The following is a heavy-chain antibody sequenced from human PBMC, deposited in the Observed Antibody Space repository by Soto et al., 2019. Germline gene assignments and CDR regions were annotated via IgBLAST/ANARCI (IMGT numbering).Heavy chain of an antibody. D-gene: IGHD3-3*01. Sequence: SETLSLTCTVSGDSISSLYWSWIRQPPGKGLEWIGYIYYSGSINYNPSLKSRVTISVDPSKNQFSLRLSSVTAADTAVYFCATSRPTGGPLDSLFRGFDSWGQGTVVT. CDR2: IYYSGSI. CDR3: ATSRPTGGPLDSLFRGFDS. CDR1: GDSISSLY. J-gene: IGHJ5*01. V-gene: IGHV4-59*12.